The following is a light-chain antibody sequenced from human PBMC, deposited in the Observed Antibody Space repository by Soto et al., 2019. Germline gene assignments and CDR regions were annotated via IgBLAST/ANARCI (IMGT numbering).Light chain of an antibody. V-gene: IGKV1-12*01. J-gene: IGKJ3*01. CDR3: QRAFSFPFT. Sequence: DIQMTQSPSSVSAYVGDRVTITCRARQDIRAWIAWYQQNPGKAPKLLISAASNLESGVPSSFSGSGSGTDFRLTISSLQSEDFATYYCQRAFSFPFTFGPGTKVDIK. CDR2: AAS. CDR1: QDIRAW.